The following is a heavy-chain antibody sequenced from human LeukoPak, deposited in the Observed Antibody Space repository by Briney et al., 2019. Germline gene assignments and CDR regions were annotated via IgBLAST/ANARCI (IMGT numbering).Heavy chain of an antibody. V-gene: IGHV4-4*07. CDR2: VYSSGAT. Sequence: SETLSLTCTVSGGSISSYYWSWIRQPAGKGLEWIGRVYSSGATDYNPSLKSRVTMSVDTSKNQFSLKLSSVTAADTAVYYCARAKYYDFWSGYSNAFDIWGQGTMVTVSS. J-gene: IGHJ3*02. CDR1: GGSISSYY. CDR3: ARAKYYDFWSGYSNAFDI. D-gene: IGHD3-3*01.